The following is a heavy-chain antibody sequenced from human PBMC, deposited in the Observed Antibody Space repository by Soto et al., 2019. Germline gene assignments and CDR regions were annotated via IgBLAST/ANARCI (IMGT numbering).Heavy chain of an antibody. Sequence: PSETLSLTCTVSGGSISSSSYYWGWIRQPPRKGLEWIGSIYYSGSTYYNPSLKSRVTISVDTSKNQFSLKLSSVTAADTAVYYCRVWDGDASFYYYYGMDVWGQGTTVTVSS. D-gene: IGHD4-17*01. J-gene: IGHJ6*02. CDR2: IYYSGST. V-gene: IGHV4-39*01. CDR3: RVWDGDASFYYYYGMDV. CDR1: GGSISSSSYY.